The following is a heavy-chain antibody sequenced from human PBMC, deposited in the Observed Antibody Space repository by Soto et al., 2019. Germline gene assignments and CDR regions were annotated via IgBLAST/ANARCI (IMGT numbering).Heavy chain of an antibody. CDR3: ARGNRFKITIFGVVIITDDYYYYMDV. CDR2: MNPNSGNT. Sequence: ASVKVSCKASGYTFTSYDINWVRQATGQGLEWMGWMNPNSGNTGYAQKFQGRVTMTRNTSISTAYMELSSLRSEATAVYYCARGNRFKITIFGVVIITDDYYYYMDVWG. D-gene: IGHD3-3*01. J-gene: IGHJ6*03. V-gene: IGHV1-8*01. CDR1: GYTFTSYD.